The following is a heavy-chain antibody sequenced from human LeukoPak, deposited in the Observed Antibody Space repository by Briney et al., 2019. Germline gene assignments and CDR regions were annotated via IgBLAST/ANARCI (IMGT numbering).Heavy chain of an antibody. Sequence: SETLSLTCAVYGGSFSGYYWSWIRQPPGKGLEWIGEINHSGSTNYNPSLKSRVTISVDTSKNQFSLKLSSVTAADTAVYYCARGNLRGSGWYRGKNWFDPWGQGTLVTVSS. V-gene: IGHV4-34*01. CDR2: INHSGST. J-gene: IGHJ5*02. CDR1: GGSFSGYY. CDR3: ARGNLRGSGWYRGKNWFDP. D-gene: IGHD6-19*01.